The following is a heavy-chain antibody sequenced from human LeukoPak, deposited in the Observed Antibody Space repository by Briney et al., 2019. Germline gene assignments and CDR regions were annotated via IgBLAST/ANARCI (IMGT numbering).Heavy chain of an antibody. CDR2: IKSKTDGGTT. CDR3: TTDYGSGSYYTTGGPFDY. V-gene: IGHV3-15*01. Sequence: TGGSLRLSCAASGFTFSNAWMSSGRQAPGEGLECVCRIKSKTDGGTTDYAPPVEGRFTISRDDSKNTLYLQMNSLKTEDTAVYYCTTDYGSGSYYTTGGPFDYWGQGTLVTVSS. CDR1: GFTFSNAW. J-gene: IGHJ4*02. D-gene: IGHD3-10*01.